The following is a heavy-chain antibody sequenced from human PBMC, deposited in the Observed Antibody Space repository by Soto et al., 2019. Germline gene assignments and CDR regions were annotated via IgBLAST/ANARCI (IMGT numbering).Heavy chain of an antibody. J-gene: IGHJ6*02. CDR1: GYTFTRNG. Sequence: ASVKVSCKTSGYTFTRNGISWVRQAPGQGLEWMGWISPKSGSIKYAQKFQGRVIMTTDTHTSTAYMEVRSLRYDDTAEYYCVKDRGCNSWPSRDVWGPGTTVTVSS. D-gene: IGHD2-15*01. CDR2: ISPKSGSI. CDR3: VKDRGCNSWPSRDV. V-gene: IGHV1-18*01.